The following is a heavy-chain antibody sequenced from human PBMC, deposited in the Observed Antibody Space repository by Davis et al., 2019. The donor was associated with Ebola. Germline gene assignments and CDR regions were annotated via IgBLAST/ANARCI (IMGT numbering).Heavy chain of an antibody. V-gene: IGHV3-21*01. Sequence: GESLKISCAVSTFTFSSYSMNWVRQAPGKGLEWVSSISGSGFYMYYADSVKGRFTVSRDNAKNSLSLQMNSLRAEDTAVYYCAGGESGWDASDIWGRGTMVTVSS. CDR1: TFTFSSYS. D-gene: IGHD6-19*01. CDR2: ISGSGFYM. CDR3: AGGESGWDASDI. J-gene: IGHJ3*02.